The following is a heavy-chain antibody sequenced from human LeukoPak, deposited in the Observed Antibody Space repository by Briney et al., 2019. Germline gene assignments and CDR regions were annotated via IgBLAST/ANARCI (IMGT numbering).Heavy chain of an antibody. Sequence: SVKVSCKASGGTFSSYAISWVRQAPGQGLEWMGGIIPIFGTANYAQKFQGRVTITADESTSTAYMELSSLRSEDTAVYYCASRIPWYYDFWSGYYFDYWGQGTLVTVSS. J-gene: IGHJ4*02. CDR2: IIPIFGTA. CDR3: ASRIPWYYDFWSGYYFDY. V-gene: IGHV1-69*13. CDR1: GGTFSSYA. D-gene: IGHD3-3*01.